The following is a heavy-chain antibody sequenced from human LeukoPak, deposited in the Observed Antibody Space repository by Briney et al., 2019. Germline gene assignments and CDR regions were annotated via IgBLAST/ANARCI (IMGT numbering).Heavy chain of an antibody. Sequence: PGGSLRLPCAASGFTFTSYALDWVRQAPGKGLEWISVISGDGDSTHYADSVKGRFTISRDNSKNTLYLQMNSLRAEDTAVYYCARDEYKADAYWGQGTLVTVSS. CDR1: GFTFTSYA. CDR3: ARDEYKADAY. CDR2: ISGDGDST. J-gene: IGHJ4*02. D-gene: IGHD2/OR15-2a*01. V-gene: IGHV3-23*01.